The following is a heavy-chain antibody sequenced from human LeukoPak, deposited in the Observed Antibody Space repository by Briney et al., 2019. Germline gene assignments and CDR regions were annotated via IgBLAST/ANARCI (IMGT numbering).Heavy chain of an antibody. CDR1: GFTFSSYS. CDR2: ISSSSSYI. CDR3: ARDTDGGFGESYRYFDY. J-gene: IGHJ4*02. D-gene: IGHD3-10*01. Sequence: GGSLRLSCAASGFTFSSYSMNWVRQAPGKGLEWVSSISSSSSYIYYADSVKGRFTISRDNAKNSLYLQMNSLRAEDTAVYYCARDTDGGFGESYRYFDYWGQGTLVTVSS. V-gene: IGHV3-21*01.